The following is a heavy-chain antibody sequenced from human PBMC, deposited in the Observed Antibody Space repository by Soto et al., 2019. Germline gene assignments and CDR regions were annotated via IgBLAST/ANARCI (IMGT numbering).Heavy chain of an antibody. CDR2: IYYSGST. J-gene: IGHJ5*02. Sequence: SETLSLTCTVSGGSISSGDYYWSWIRQPPGKGLEGIGYIYYSGSTYYNPSLKRRVTISVDTSKNQFSLQLSSVTAADTAVYYCARGAGVAAAGTTNWFDPWGQGTLVTVSS. V-gene: IGHV4-30-4*01. CDR1: GGSISSGDYY. D-gene: IGHD6-13*01. CDR3: ARGAGVAAAGTTNWFDP.